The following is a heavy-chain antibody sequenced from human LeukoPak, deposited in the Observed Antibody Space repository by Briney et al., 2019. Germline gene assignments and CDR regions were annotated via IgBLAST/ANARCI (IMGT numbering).Heavy chain of an antibody. D-gene: IGHD4-17*01. J-gene: IGHJ4*02. CDR3: ARERTTVTTTDYFDY. CDR1: GGSISSYY. Sequence: SETLSLTCTVSGGSISSYYWSWIRQPAGKGLEWIGRMYTSGSTNYNPSLKSRVTMSVDTSNNQFSLKLSSVTAADTAVYYCARERTTVTTTDYFDYWGQGTLVTVSS. V-gene: IGHV4-4*07. CDR2: MYTSGST.